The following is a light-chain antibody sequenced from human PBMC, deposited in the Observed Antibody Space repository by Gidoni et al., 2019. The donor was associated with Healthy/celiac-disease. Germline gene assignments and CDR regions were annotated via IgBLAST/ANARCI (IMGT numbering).Light chain of an antibody. Sequence: EMVLTQSPGTLSLSPGERATLSCRASQSVSSSYLAWYQQKPGQAPRLLIYGASSRATGIPDRFSGSGSGTDFTLTISSLEPEAFAVYYCQQYGSSPETFXQXTKVEIK. V-gene: IGKV3-20*01. J-gene: IGKJ1*01. CDR2: GAS. CDR3: QQYGSSPET. CDR1: QSVSSSY.